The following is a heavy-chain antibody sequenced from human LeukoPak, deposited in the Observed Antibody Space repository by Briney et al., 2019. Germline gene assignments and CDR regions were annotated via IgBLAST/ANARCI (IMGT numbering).Heavy chain of an antibody. Sequence: ASVKVSCKASGYTFTSYDINWVRQATGQGLEWMGWMNPNSGYTGYAQKFQGRVTMTRNTSISTAYMELSSLRSEDTAVYYCARGVGYCSSTSCRPFDPWGQGTLVTVSS. D-gene: IGHD2-2*03. CDR1: GYTFTSYD. CDR2: MNPNSGYT. CDR3: ARGVGYCSSTSCRPFDP. V-gene: IGHV1-8*01. J-gene: IGHJ5*02.